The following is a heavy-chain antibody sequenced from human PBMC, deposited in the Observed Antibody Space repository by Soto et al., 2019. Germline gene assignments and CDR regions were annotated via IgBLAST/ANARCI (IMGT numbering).Heavy chain of an antibody. CDR2: IYTSGST. CDR3: ARVPNLGYCSGGSCLGYYFDY. J-gene: IGHJ4*02. D-gene: IGHD2-15*01. CDR1: GGSISSYY. Sequence: SETLSLTCTVSGGSISSYYWSWIRQPAGKGLEWIGRIYTSGSTNYNPSLKSRVTMSVDTSKNQFSLKLSSVTAADTAVYYRARVPNLGYCSGGSCLGYYFDYWGQGTLVTVSS. V-gene: IGHV4-4*07.